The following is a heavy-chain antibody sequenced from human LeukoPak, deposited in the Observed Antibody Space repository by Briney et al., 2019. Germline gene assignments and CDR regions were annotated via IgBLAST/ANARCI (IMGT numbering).Heavy chain of an antibody. V-gene: IGHV3-48*01. Sequence: GGSLRLPCAASGFTFSSYSMNWVRQAPGKGLEWVSYISSSSTIYYADSVKGRFTISRDNAKNSLYLQMNSLRAEDTAVYYCAREVVVPAAMFDYWGQGTLVTVSS. CDR1: GFTFSSYS. CDR3: AREVVVPAAMFDY. CDR2: ISSSSTI. J-gene: IGHJ4*02. D-gene: IGHD2-2*01.